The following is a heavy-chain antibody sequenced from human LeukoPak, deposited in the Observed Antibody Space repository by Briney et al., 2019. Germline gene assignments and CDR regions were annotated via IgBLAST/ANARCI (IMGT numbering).Heavy chain of an antibody. CDR1: GGSISSYY. D-gene: IGHD6-6*01. J-gene: IGHJ5*02. CDR2: IYYSGST. Sequence: SETLSLTCTVSGGSISSYYRSWIRQPPGKGLEWMGYIYYSGSTNYNPSLKSRVTISVDTSKNQFSLKLSSVTAADTAVYYCARLSSSAWSRHWFDHWGQGALVAVSS. V-gene: IGHV4-59*08. CDR3: ARLSSSAWSRHWFDH.